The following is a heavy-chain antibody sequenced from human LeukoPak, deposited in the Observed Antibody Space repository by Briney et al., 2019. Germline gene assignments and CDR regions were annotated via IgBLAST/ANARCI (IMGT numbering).Heavy chain of an antibody. J-gene: IGHJ2*01. Sequence: PGGSLRLSCAASGFTFSSYDMHWVRHATGKGLEWVAAICSAGDTYYSDSVKGRFTISRENPENSFYHQMNSLRAGDRAVYYCVRERFGAITRRLNCDFALWGRGTLVTVSS. CDR3: VRERFGAITRRLNCDFAL. CDR2: ICSAGDT. V-gene: IGHV3-13*01. CDR1: GFTFSSYD. D-gene: IGHD3-16*01.